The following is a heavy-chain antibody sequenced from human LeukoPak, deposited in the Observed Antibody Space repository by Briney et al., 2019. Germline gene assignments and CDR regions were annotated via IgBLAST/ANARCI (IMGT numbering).Heavy chain of an antibody. V-gene: IGHV3-74*03. J-gene: IGHJ4*02. CDR1: GFTSSNYW. Sequence: GGSLRLSCAASGFTSSNYWMHWVRQAPGKGLVWVSRINSDGSSTTYADSVKGRFTISRDNAKNTLYLQMNSLRAEDTAVYYCARRDCSGGTCYSAYWGQGTLVTVSS. D-gene: IGHD2-15*01. CDR2: INSDGSST. CDR3: ARRDCSGGTCYSAY.